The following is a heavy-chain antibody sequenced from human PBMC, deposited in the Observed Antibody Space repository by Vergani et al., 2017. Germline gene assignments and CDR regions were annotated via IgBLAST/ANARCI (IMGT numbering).Heavy chain of an antibody. Sequence: QVQLQQWGAGLLKPSETLSLTCAVYGGSFSGYYWSWIRQPPGKGLEWIGEINHSGSTNYNPPLKSRVNISVDTAKNQFSLKLSSVTAADTAVYYFARVPPLDSGYDLDAFDIWGQGTRVTVSS. CDR1: GGSFSGYY. J-gene: IGHJ3*02. CDR3: ARVPPLDSGYDLDAFDI. D-gene: IGHD5-12*01. CDR2: INHSGST. V-gene: IGHV4-34*01.